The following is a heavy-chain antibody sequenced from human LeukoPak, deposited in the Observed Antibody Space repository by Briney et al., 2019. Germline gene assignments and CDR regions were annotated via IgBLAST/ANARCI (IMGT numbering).Heavy chain of an antibody. J-gene: IGHJ3*02. CDR2: IYYSGGA. Sequence: KPSETLSLTCTVSGVSIISYYWSWIRQPPGKGLEWIGHIYYSGGANYNPSLKSRVTISLDTSRSQFSLKLSSVTAADTAVYYCARDRGYPLGAFDIWGLGALVTVSS. V-gene: IGHV4-59*01. CDR1: GVSIISYY. CDR3: ARDRGYPLGAFDI. D-gene: IGHD6-13*01.